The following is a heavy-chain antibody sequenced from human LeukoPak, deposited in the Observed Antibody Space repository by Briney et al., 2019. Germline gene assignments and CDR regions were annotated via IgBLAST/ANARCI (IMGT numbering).Heavy chain of an antibody. D-gene: IGHD2-2*01. CDR3: ARGAVVPAATWVYY. J-gene: IGHJ4*02. V-gene: IGHV3-53*01. Sequence: GGSLRLSCAASGFTVSSNYMSWVRQAPGKGLEWVSVIYSGGSTYYADSVKGRFTISRDNSKNTLYLQMNSLRAEDTAVYYCARGAVVPAATWVYYWGQGTLVTVSS. CDR1: GFTVSSNY. CDR2: IYSGGST.